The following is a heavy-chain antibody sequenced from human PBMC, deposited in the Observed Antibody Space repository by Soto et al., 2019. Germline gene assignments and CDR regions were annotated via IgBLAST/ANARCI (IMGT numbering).Heavy chain of an antibody. J-gene: IGHJ4*02. V-gene: IGHV1-18*01. Sequence: GASVKVSCKASGYTFTSYVISWVRQAPGQGLEWMGWISAYNGNTNYAQKLQGRVTMTTDTSTSTAYMELRSLRSDDTAVYYCARDTYYYDSSGYDYWGQGTLVTVSS. CDR1: GYTFTSYV. D-gene: IGHD3-22*01. CDR2: ISAYNGNT. CDR3: ARDTYYYDSSGYDY.